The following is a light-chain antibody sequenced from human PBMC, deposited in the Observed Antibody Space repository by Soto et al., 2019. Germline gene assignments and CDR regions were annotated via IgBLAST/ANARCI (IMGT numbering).Light chain of an antibody. CDR1: QSVSSY. CDR2: DAS. J-gene: IGKJ4*01. V-gene: IGKV3-11*01. CDR3: QQRSKWPLT. Sequence: EIVLKQSPATLSLSPGERATLSCRASQSVSSYLAWLQQKPGQAPRLLIYDASNRATGIPARFSGSGSGTDFTLTITSLEPEEFAVYYCQQRSKWPLTFGGGTKVEIK.